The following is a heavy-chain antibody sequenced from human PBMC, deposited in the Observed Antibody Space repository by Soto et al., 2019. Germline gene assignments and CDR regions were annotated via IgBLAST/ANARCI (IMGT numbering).Heavy chain of an antibody. CDR2: ISSSSSYI. CDR1: GFTFSSYS. Sequence: EVQLVESGGGLVKPGGSLRLSCAASGFTFSSYSMNWVRQAPGKGLEWVSSISSSSSYIYYADSVKGRFTISRDNAKNSLYLQMNSLRAEDTAVYYCARDRYGHIRPGSPNLWDYWGQGTLVTVSS. D-gene: IGHD2-21*01. J-gene: IGHJ4*02. CDR3: ARDRYGHIRPGSPNLWDY. V-gene: IGHV3-21*01.